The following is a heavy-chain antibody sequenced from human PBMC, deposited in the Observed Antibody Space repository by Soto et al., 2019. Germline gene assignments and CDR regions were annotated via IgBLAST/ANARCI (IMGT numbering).Heavy chain of an antibody. CDR2: LYHTGGT. CDR3: AKNTCYGGTCDTAFRI. Sequence: QVQLQESGPGLVKPSGTLSVTCAVSGVSISTDNWWSWVRQPPGKGLEWMGELYHTGGTFYNPSLKSRVTVSLNKSNNQFSLRLTSVTAADTAVYYCAKNTCYGGTCDTAFRIGGQGTTVTVSP. CDR1: GVSISTDNW. J-gene: IGHJ3*02. D-gene: IGHD2-15*01. V-gene: IGHV4-4*02.